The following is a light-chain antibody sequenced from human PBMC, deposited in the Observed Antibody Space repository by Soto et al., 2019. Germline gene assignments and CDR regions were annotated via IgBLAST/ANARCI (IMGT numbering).Light chain of an antibody. CDR1: QSISNNH. CDR2: GTS. J-gene: IGKJ4*01. Sequence: EIVLTQSPGTLSLSPGERVTLSCRASQSISNNHLAWYQQKPGQAPRLLIHGTSNRATGIPDRFSGSGSGTDFTLTFSRLEPEDFAVYYCEYYGSSITFGGGNKVDIK. CDR3: EYYGSSIT. V-gene: IGKV3-20*01.